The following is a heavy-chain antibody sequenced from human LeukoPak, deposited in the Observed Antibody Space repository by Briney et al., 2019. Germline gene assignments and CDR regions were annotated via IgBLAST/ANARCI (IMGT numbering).Heavy chain of an antibody. CDR1: GGSISSYY. Sequence: PSGTLSLICTVSGGSISSYYWSWIRQPPGKGLEWIGHIYSSGSTTYSPSLKSRVTMSVDTSKNQFSLKLTSVTAADTAVYYCATSTLRFATNFDYWGQGTLVTVSS. CDR3: ATSTLRFATNFDY. D-gene: IGHD1-1*01. CDR2: IYSSGST. V-gene: IGHV4-59*08. J-gene: IGHJ4*02.